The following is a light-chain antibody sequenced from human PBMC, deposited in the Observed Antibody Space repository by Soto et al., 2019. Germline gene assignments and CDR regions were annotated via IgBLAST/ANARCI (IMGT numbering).Light chain of an antibody. J-gene: IGLJ2*01. V-gene: IGLV1-44*01. CDR1: SSNIGSHT. CDR2: SNN. CDR3: AAWDDSLNGVI. Sequence: QAVVTQPPSASGTPGQRITISCSGSSSNIGSHTVNWHQQVPGTAPKLLIYSNNERPSGVPDRFSGSKSGTSASLAISGLQSGDEADYYCAAWDDSLNGVIFDGGTKLTVL.